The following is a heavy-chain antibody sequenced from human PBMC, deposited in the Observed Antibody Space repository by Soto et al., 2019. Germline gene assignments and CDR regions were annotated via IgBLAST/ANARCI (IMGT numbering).Heavy chain of an antibody. CDR3: ASARMPYWYFDL. V-gene: IGHV5-51*01. Sequence: PGESLKISCKGSGYSFTSYWIGWVRQMPGKGLEWMGIIYPGDSDTRYSPSFQGQVTISADKSITTAYVQWSSLKASDTVMYYCASARMPYWYFDLWGRGTLVTVSS. D-gene: IGHD2-2*01. CDR1: GYSFTSYW. J-gene: IGHJ2*01. CDR2: IYPGDSDT.